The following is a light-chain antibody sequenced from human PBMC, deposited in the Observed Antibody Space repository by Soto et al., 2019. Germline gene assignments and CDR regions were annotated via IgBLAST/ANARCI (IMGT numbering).Light chain of an antibody. CDR2: ANN. J-gene: IGLJ1*01. CDR1: GSNIGAGYD. V-gene: IGLV1-40*01. Sequence: QSVLTQPPSVSGAPGQRVTISCTGSGSNIGAGYDVHWYQQLPGTAPKLLIYANNDRPSGVPDRFSGSKSGTSASLAITGLQAEDEADYYCQSYDRSLSGLYVFGSGTKLTVL. CDR3: QSYDRSLSGLYV.